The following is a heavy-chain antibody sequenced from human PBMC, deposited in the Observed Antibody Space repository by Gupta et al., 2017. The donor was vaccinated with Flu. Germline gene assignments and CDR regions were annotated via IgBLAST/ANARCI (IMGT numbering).Heavy chain of an antibody. V-gene: IGHV1-2*02. D-gene: IGHD6-13*01. CDR1: GYTFTGYY. CDR2: INPNSGGT. CDR3: ARDRRYSSSHLDRYYGMDV. Sequence: QVQLVQSGAEVKKPGASVKVSCKASGYTFTGYYMHWVRQAPGQGLEWMGWINPNSGGTNYAQKFQGRVTMTRDTSISTAYMELSRLRSDDTAVYYCARDRRYSSSHLDRYYGMDVWGQGTTVTVSS. J-gene: IGHJ6*02.